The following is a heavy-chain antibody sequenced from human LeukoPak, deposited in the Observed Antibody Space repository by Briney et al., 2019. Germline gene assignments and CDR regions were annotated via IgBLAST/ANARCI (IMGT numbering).Heavy chain of an antibody. CDR1: GGSLSSYY. V-gene: IGHV4-59*01. CDR2: IYYSGST. CDR3: ARGYSYGFGYYFDY. J-gene: IGHJ4*02. Sequence: PSETLSLTCTVSGGSLSSYYWSWIRQPPGKGLEWIWYIYYSGSTNYNPSLKSRVTISVDTSKNQFSLKLSSVTAADTAVYYCARGYSYGFGYYFDYWGQGTLVTVSS. D-gene: IGHD5-18*01.